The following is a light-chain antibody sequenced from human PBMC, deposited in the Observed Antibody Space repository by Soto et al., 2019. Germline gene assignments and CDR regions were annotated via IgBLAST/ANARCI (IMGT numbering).Light chain of an antibody. CDR3: QQYSDWPLT. Sequence: EIVMTQSRASLSVSPGERATLSCRASQTLYNNLAWYQQKLGQAPRLLIYGAAARATDIPARFSGSGSGTEFTLTISGLQSEDFAIYYCQQYSDWPLTFGGGTKAEIK. CDR2: GAA. CDR1: QTLYNN. V-gene: IGKV3-15*01. J-gene: IGKJ4*01.